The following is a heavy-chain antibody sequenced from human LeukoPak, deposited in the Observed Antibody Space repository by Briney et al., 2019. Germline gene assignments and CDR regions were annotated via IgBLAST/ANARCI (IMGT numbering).Heavy chain of an antibody. Sequence: SGTLSLTCIISGGSIRGYFWSWIRQPPGKGLEWIGYISDSGSTNYNASLKSRVTTSIDTSKNQFSLKLTSVTAADTAVYYCARASGVKGRALDVWGQGTMVTVSS. CDR3: ARASGVKGRALDV. CDR1: GGSIRGYF. J-gene: IGHJ3*01. CDR2: ISDSGST. D-gene: IGHD3-10*01. V-gene: IGHV4-59*01.